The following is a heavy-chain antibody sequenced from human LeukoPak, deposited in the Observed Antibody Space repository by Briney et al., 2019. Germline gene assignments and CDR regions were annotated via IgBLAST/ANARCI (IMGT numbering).Heavy chain of an antibody. CDR3: ARDAGGAWPFDY. Sequence: RGSLRLSCAASGFAFSNTGMTWVRQAPGRGLEWVSTISPTGEGTHYADSVKGRFTISRDNSKNTLSLEMNSLRADDTATYYCARDAGGAWPFDYWGQGT. V-gene: IGHV3-23*01. CDR2: ISPTGEGT. J-gene: IGHJ4*02. CDR1: GFAFSNTG. D-gene: IGHD4-17*01.